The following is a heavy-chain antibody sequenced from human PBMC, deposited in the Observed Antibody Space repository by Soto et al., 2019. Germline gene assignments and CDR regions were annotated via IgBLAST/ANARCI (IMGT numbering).Heavy chain of an antibody. CDR3: AIYMASAGKYFYY. J-gene: IGHJ4*02. Sequence: EVQLVESGGGLVQPGGSLRLSCAASGFTFSSYWMSWVRQAPGKGLEWVANIKQDGSDKYYVDSVKGRFTISRDNAGNSLYLQRASLRAEDTAVYYCAIYMASAGKYFYYWGQGTLVTVSS. CDR1: GFTFSSYW. CDR2: IKQDGSDK. D-gene: IGHD6-13*01. V-gene: IGHV3-7*01.